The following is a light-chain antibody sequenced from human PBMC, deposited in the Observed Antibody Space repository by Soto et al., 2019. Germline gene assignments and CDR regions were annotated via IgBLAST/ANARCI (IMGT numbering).Light chain of an antibody. Sequence: QSVLTQPPSVSAAPGQKVTISCSGSSSNIGNNYVSWYQQLPGTAPKLLIYDNNKRPSGIPDRFSGSKSGTSATLGITGLQTGDEADYYCGTWDSSLSAGRVVFGEGTKLTVL. CDR2: DNN. J-gene: IGLJ2*01. CDR3: GTWDSSLSAGRVV. CDR1: SSNIGNNY. V-gene: IGLV1-51*01.